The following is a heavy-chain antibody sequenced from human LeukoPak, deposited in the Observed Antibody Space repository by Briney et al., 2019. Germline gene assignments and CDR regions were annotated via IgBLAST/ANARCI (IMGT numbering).Heavy chain of an antibody. CDR3: ARGLSSGAVVTDY. D-gene: IGHD2-15*01. CDR1: GFTFSDYY. V-gene: IGHV3-11*04. CDR2: ISSSGSTI. Sequence: GGSLRLSCAASGFTFSDYYVSWIRQAPGKGLEWVSYISSSGSTIYYADSVKGRFAISRDNAKNSLYLQMNSLRAEDTAVYYCARGLSSGAVVTDYWGQGTLVTVSS. J-gene: IGHJ4*02.